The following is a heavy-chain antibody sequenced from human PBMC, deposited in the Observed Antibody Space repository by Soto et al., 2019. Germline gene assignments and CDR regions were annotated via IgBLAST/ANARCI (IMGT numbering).Heavy chain of an antibody. CDR2: INHSGST. Sequence: SETLSLTCAVSGGSFSGHYWSWIRQPPGKGLEWIGEINHSGSTNYNPSLESRVTMSVDTSKNQFSLKLSSVTAADTAVYYCARDGSEDLWGRGTLVTVSS. D-gene: IGHD5-12*01. CDR1: GGSFSGHY. CDR3: ARDGSEDL. J-gene: IGHJ2*01. V-gene: IGHV4-34*01.